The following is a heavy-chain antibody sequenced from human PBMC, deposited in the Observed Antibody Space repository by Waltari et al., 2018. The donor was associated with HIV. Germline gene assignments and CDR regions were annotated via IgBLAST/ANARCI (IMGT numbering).Heavy chain of an antibody. Sequence: QLRLVHSGAEVKKPGASVKVSCKAFGFSFTRYGYRWVRQAPGQGLEWMGWIHTYTGNTDSAENFQGRVTMTRDTFTNTIYRELRTLKSDDSAIYFCVGDLSPMGKSGWYDSWGQGTVVTVSS. CDR1: GFSFTRYG. D-gene: IGHD6-19*01. J-gene: IGHJ1*01. V-gene: IGHV1-18*04. CDR3: VGDLSPMGKSGWYDS. CDR2: IHTYTGNT.